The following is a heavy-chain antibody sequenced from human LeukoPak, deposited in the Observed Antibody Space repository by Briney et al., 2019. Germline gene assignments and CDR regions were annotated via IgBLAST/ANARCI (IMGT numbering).Heavy chain of an antibody. CDR2: INEDGSTT. J-gene: IGHJ4*02. Sequence: HPGGSLRLSCAASGFTFSSNWMHWVRQAPGKGLVWVSRINEDGSTTNYADSVKGRSTIFRDNAKNTLYQQMNSLRAEDTAVYYCVRDLGGRSGHWGQGTLVTVSS. CDR1: GFTFSSNW. V-gene: IGHV3-74*01. CDR3: VRDLGGRSGH. D-gene: IGHD1-26*01.